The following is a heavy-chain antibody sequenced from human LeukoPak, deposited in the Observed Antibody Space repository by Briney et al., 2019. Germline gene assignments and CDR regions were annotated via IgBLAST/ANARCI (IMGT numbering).Heavy chain of an antibody. Sequence: GGSLRLSCAASGFTFSGYGLHWVRQAPGKGLEWVSSISSSSSYIYYADSVKGRFTISRDNAKNSLYLQMNSLRAEDTAVYYCARGVGATTDAFDIWGQGTMVTVSS. J-gene: IGHJ3*02. CDR1: GFTFSGYG. V-gene: IGHV3-21*01. D-gene: IGHD1-26*01. CDR3: ARGVGATTDAFDI. CDR2: ISSSSSYI.